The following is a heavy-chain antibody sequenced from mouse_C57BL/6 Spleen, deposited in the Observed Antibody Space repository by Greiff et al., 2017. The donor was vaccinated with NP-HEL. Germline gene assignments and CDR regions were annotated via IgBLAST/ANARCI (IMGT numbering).Heavy chain of an antibody. CDR2: ISSGSSTI. CDR1: GFTFSDYG. J-gene: IGHJ2*01. V-gene: IGHV5-17*01. Sequence: DVKLQESGGGLVKPGGSLKLSCAASGFTFSDYGMHWVRQAPEKGLEWVAYISSGSSTIYYADTVKGRFTISRDNAKNTLFLQMTSLRSEDTAMYYCARQTTVVAGFDYWGQGTTLTVSS. D-gene: IGHD1-1*01. CDR3: ARQTTVVAGFDY.